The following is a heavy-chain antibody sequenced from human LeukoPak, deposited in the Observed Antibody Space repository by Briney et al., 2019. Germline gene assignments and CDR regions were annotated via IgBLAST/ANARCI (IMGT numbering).Heavy chain of an antibody. CDR3: ARRPRSYSSSWIDY. Sequence: PPETLSLTCTVSGGSISRGGYYSSWIRQHPGKGLDWIGYIYYSGSTNYNPSRKSRVTISVDTSKNQFSLKLSSVTAADTAVYYCARRPRSYSSSWIDYWGQGTLVTVSS. J-gene: IGHJ4*02. V-gene: IGHV4-31*03. D-gene: IGHD6-13*01. CDR1: GGSISRGGYY. CDR2: IYYSGST.